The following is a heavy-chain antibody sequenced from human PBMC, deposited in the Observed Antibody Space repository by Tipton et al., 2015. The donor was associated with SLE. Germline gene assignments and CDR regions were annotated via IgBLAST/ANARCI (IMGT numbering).Heavy chain of an antibody. D-gene: IGHD6-19*01. J-gene: IGHJ6*03. CDR1: GGSISSGGYY. CDR3: ARDPSVAVAGYYYYMDV. V-gene: IGHV4-31*03. CDR2: IYYSGST. Sequence: TLSLTCTVSGGSISSGGYYWSWIRQHPGKGLEWIGYIYYSGSTYYNPSLKSRVTISVDTSKNQFSLKLSSVTAADTAVYYCARDPSVAVAGYYYYMDVWGKGTTVTVSS.